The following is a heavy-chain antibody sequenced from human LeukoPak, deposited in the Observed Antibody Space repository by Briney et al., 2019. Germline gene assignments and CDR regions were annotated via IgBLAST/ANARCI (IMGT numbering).Heavy chain of an antibody. J-gene: IGHJ4*02. CDR2: IYYSGST. D-gene: IGHD3-3*01. Sequence: PSETLSLTCTVSGGSISSSSYYWGWIRQPPGKGLEWIGSIYYSGSTYYNPSLKSRVTISVDTSKNQFSLKLSSVTAADTAVYYCARQGELRFLGYWGQGTLVTVSS. CDR3: ARQGELRFLGY. V-gene: IGHV4-39*01. CDR1: GGSISSSSYY.